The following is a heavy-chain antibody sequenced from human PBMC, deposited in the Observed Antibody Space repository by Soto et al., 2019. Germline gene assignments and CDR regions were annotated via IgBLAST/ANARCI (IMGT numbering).Heavy chain of an antibody. CDR1: GGTFSSYA. CDR3: VYTVTSLGWYFDL. Sequence: QVQLVQSGAEVKKPGSSVKVSCKASGGTFSSYAISWVRQAPGQGLEWMGGIIPIFGTANYAQKFQGRVTITADESTSTAYKEPSSLRSGDKAVDYLVYTVTSLGWYFDLWGRGTLVTVSS. V-gene: IGHV1-69*12. J-gene: IGHJ2*01. D-gene: IGHD4-17*01. CDR2: IIPIFGTA.